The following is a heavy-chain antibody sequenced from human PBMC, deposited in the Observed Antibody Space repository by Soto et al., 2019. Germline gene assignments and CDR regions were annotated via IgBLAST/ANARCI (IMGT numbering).Heavy chain of an antibody. CDR1: GGSISSGGYY. V-gene: IGHV4-31*02. Sequence: PSETLSLTCTVSGGSISSGGYYWSWIRQHPGKGLEWIGYIYYSGSTYYNPSLKSRVTISVDTSKNQFSLKLSSVTAADTAVYYCAREALGIFGRPPQYYYGMDVWGQGTTVTVSS. CDR3: AREALGIFGRPPQYYYGMDV. CDR2: IYYSGST. J-gene: IGHJ6*02. D-gene: IGHD3-3*01.